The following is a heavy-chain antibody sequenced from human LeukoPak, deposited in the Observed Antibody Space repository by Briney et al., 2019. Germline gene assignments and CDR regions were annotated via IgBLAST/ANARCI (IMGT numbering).Heavy chain of an antibody. Sequence: GGSLRLSCAASGFTFSSYSMNWVRQAPGKGLEWVSYISSSSSTIYYADSVKGRFTISRDNAKNSLYLQMNSLRAEDTAVYYCARGSVWKGEYTFDYWGQGTLVTVSS. V-gene: IGHV3-48*01. CDR3: ARGSVWKGEYTFDY. J-gene: IGHJ4*02. CDR1: GFTFSSYS. D-gene: IGHD3-10*01. CDR2: ISSSSSTI.